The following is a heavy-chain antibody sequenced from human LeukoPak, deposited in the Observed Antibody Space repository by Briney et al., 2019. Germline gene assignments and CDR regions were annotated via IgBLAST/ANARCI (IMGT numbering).Heavy chain of an antibody. V-gene: IGHV1-2*02. Sequence: ASVKVSCKASGYTFTGYYMHWVRQAPGQVLEWMGWINPNSGGTNYAQKFQGRVTMTRDTSISTAYMELSRLKSDDTAVYYCARGRGSSSRGDFDYWGQGTLVTVSS. CDR3: ARGRGSSSRGDFDY. CDR1: GYTFTGYY. J-gene: IGHJ4*02. CDR2: INPNSGGT. D-gene: IGHD6-6*01.